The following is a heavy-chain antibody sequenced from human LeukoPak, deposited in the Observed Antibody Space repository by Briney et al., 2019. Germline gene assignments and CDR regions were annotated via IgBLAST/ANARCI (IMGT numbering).Heavy chain of an antibody. D-gene: IGHD3-9*01. V-gene: IGHV3-23*01. CDR3: AKDVLHYDILTGYYPYYFDY. CDR1: GFTFSSYW. CDR2: ISGSGGST. Sequence: GGSLRLSCAASGFTFSSYWMNWVRQAPGKGLEWVSAISGSGGSTYYADSVKGRFTISRDNSKNTLYLQMNSLRAEDTAVYYCAKDVLHYDILTGYYPYYFDYWGQGTLVTVSS. J-gene: IGHJ4*02.